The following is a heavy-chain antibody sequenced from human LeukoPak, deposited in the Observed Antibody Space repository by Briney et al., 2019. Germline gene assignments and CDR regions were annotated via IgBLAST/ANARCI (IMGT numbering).Heavy chain of an antibody. CDR3: VRHLTSKYSSGWYYVDY. D-gene: IGHD6-19*01. CDR1: GGSISSSSYY. V-gene: IGHV4-39*01. CDR2: IYYSGST. J-gene: IGHJ4*02. Sequence: SETLSLTCTVSGGSISSSSYYWGWIRQPPGKGLEWIGSIYYSGSTYYNPSLKSRVSISVDTSKNWFSLTLSSVTAADRAVYFCVRHLTSKYSSGWYYVDYWGQGTLVTVSS.